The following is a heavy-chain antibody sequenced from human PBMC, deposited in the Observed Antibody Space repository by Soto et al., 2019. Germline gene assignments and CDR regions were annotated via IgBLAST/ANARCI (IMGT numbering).Heavy chain of an antibody. CDR2: ISSSSSYI. Sequence: PGGSLRLSCAASGFTFSSYSMNWVRQAPGKGLEWVSSISSSSSYIYYADSVKGRFTIPRDNAKNSLYLQMNSLRAEDTAVYFCARDSSDIVAQFDYWGQGTLVTVSS. CDR3: ARDSSDIVAQFDY. CDR1: GFTFSSYS. V-gene: IGHV3-21*01. D-gene: IGHD5-12*01. J-gene: IGHJ4*02.